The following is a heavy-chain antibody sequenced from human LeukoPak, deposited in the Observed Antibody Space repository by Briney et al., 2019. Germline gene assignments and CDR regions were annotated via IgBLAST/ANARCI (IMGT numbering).Heavy chain of an antibody. CDR3: ARGLGTNYGGYCSGGSCPFY. D-gene: IGHD2-15*01. CDR2: IYIGGST. Sequence: GGSLRLSCVDSGFSVGPYYLSWVRQAPGKGLEWVSVIYIGGSTYFADSVKGRFTIPRDISKNTVYLQMNSLRVEDTAVYYCARGLGTNYGGYCSGGSCPFYWGQGALVTVSS. J-gene: IGHJ4*02. V-gene: IGHV3-66*01. CDR1: GFSVGPYY.